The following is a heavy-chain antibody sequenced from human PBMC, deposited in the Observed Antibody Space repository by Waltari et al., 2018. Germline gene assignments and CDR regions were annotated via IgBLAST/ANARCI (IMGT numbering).Heavy chain of an antibody. CDR1: GFSVNNNS. D-gene: IGHD5-18*01. Sequence: DVQLVETGGGLIQPGGSLKLWGGASGFSVNNNSVGWVRQAPGKGLEWVSIVYTGGSTYYADFVKGRFTISRDSSKNTLYLQMNDLRAEDTAVYYCASSTAQPWTKGGLDNWGQGTLVIVSS. V-gene: IGHV3-53*02. J-gene: IGHJ4*02. CDR3: ASSTAQPWTKGGLDN. CDR2: VYTGGST.